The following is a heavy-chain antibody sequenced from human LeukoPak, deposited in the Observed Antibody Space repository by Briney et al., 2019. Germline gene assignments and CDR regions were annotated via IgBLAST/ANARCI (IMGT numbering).Heavy chain of an antibody. Sequence: GGSLRLSCAASGFTFSSYAMHWVRQAPGTGLEWVAVISYDGSNEYYPDSVKGRFTISRDNSKNTLYLQMNSLRAEDTAVYYCARDMFLRKGRGGATLIGFDIWGQGTMVTVSS. J-gene: IGHJ3*02. CDR3: ARDMFLRKGRGGATLIGFDI. D-gene: IGHD2-21*01. V-gene: IGHV3-30*04. CDR1: GFTFSSYA. CDR2: ISYDGSNE.